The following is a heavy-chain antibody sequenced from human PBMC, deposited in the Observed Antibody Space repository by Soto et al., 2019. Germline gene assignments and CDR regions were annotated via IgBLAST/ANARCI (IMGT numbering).Heavy chain of an antibody. CDR2: FDPEDGET. Sequence: ASVKVSCKVSGYTLTELSMHWVRQAPGKGLEWMGGFDPEDGETIYAQKFQGRVTMTEDTSTDTAYMELSSLRSEDTAVYYCATKRGVNDFWSGYPFDPWGQGTLVTVSS. CDR3: ATKRGVNDFWSGYPFDP. J-gene: IGHJ5*02. CDR1: GYTLTELS. D-gene: IGHD3-3*01. V-gene: IGHV1-24*01.